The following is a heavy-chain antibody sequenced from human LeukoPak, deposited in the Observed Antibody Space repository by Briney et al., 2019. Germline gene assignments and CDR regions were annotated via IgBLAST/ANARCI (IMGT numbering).Heavy chain of an antibody. Sequence: GASVKVSCEASGYTFTSYDINWVRQATGQGLEWMGWMNPNSGNTGYAQKFQGRVTMTRNTSISTAYMELSSLRSEDTAVYYCARAPRKPTRVIDYWGQGTLVTVSS. D-gene: IGHD1-14*01. CDR2: MNPNSGNT. J-gene: IGHJ4*02. CDR3: ARAPRKPTRVIDY. V-gene: IGHV1-8*01. CDR1: GYTFTSYD.